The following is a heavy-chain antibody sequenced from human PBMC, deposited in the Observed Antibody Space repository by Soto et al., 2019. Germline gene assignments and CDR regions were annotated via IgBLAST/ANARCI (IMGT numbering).Heavy chain of an antibody. V-gene: IGHV1-69*13. D-gene: IGHD4-17*01. CDR1: GGTFSSYA. CDR3: ARGTTTVTTYYYYYGMDV. Sequence: VKVSCKASGGTFSSYAISWVRQAPGQGLEWMGGIIPIFGTANYAQKFQGRVTITADESTSTAYMELSSLRSEDTAVYYFARGTTTVTTYYYYYGMDVWGQGTTVTVSS. CDR2: IIPIFGTA. J-gene: IGHJ6*02.